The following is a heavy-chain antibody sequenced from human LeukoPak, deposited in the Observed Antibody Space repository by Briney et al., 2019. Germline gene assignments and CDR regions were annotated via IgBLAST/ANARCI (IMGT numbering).Heavy chain of an antibody. Sequence: APVKVSCKASGYTFTGYYMHWVRQAPGQGLEWMGWINPNSGGTNYAQKFQGRVTMTRDTSISTAYMELSRLRSDDTAVYYCASPGSLRYYYDSSGYWIFDYWGQGTLVTVSS. CDR3: ASPGSLRYYYDSSGYWIFDY. V-gene: IGHV1-2*02. CDR1: GYTFTGYY. CDR2: INPNSGGT. D-gene: IGHD3-22*01. J-gene: IGHJ4*02.